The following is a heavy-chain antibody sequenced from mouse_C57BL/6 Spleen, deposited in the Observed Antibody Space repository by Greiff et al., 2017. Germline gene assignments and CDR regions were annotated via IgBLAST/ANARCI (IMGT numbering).Heavy chain of an antibody. CDR2: IHPNSGST. J-gene: IGHJ2*01. V-gene: IGHV1-64*01. D-gene: IGHD4-1*01. CDR3: ARGRLGLDY. Sequence: QVQLQQPGAELVKPGASVKLSCKASGYTFTSYWMHWVKQRPGQGIEWIGMIHPNSGSTNYNEKFKSKATLTVDKSSSTACMQLSGLTSEDSSVYYCARGRLGLDYWGQGTTLTGSS. CDR1: GYTFTSYW.